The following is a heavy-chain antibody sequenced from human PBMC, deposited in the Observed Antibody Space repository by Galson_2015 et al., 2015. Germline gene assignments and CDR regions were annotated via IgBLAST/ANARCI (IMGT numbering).Heavy chain of an antibody. Sequence: SLRLSCATSGFTFTTYGFHWVRQAPGKGLEWAAVIWYDGSKKYYADSVKGRFTISRDNAKNTLYLQMNSLRVEDTAVYYCARDCKDIVAYNWFDTWGQGTLVTVSS. V-gene: IGHV3-33*01. J-gene: IGHJ5*02. D-gene: IGHD2-15*01. CDR1: GFTFTTYG. CDR2: IWYDGSKK. CDR3: ARDCKDIVAYNWFDT.